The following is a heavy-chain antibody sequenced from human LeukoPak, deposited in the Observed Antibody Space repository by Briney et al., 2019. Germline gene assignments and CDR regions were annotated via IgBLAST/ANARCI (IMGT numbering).Heavy chain of an antibody. D-gene: IGHD6-19*01. Sequence: ASVKVSCKASGYTFTGYDMHWVRQAPGQGLEWMGWINPNSGGTNYAQKFQGRVTMTRDTSTSTAYMELSRLRSADTAVYYCARSGSSGWGFYWGQGTLVTVSS. V-gene: IGHV1-2*02. CDR3: ARSGSSGWGFY. J-gene: IGHJ4*02. CDR2: INPNSGGT. CDR1: GYTFTGYD.